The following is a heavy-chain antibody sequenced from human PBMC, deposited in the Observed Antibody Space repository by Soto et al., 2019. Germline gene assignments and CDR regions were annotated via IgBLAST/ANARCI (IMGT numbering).Heavy chain of an antibody. Sequence: ASVKVSCKASGYAFTAYDINWVRQASGQGLEWMGWINPINGATGSARRFQGRVSMTRNTATGTAYLELTSLRSDDSAVYYCGRGPSPRAPAGGTPYYYAMDVWGQGTRVTVSS. CDR1: GYAFTAYD. J-gene: IGHJ6*02. D-gene: IGHD6-13*01. V-gene: IGHV1-8*02. CDR2: INPINGAT. CDR3: GRGPSPRAPAGGTPYYYAMDV.